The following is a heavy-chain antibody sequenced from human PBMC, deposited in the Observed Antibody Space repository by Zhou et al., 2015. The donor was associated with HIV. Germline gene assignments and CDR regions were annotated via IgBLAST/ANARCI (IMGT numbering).Heavy chain of an antibody. J-gene: IGHJ4*02. CDR2: ISAYNGNT. CDR1: GYTFTSYG. V-gene: IGHV1-18*01. D-gene: IGHD3-22*01. CDR3: ARSGERYYDSSGYYTVPTWFDY. Sequence: QVQLVQSGAEVKKPGASVKVSCKASGYTFTSYGISWVRQAPGQGLEWMGWISAYNGNTNYAQKLQGRVTMTTDTSTSTAYMELRSLRSDDTAVYYCARSGERYYDSSGYYTVPTWFDYWGQGTLVTVSS.